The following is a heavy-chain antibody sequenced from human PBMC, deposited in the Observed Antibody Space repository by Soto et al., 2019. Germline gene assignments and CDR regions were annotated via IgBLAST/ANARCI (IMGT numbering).Heavy chain of an antibody. Sequence: PGESLKISCKGSGYSFTSYWIGWVRQVPGKGLEWMGIIYPGDSDTRYSPSFQGQVTISADKSISTAYLQWSSLKASDTAMYYCARRGWVESLVGPTSYYYYMDVWGKGTTVTVSS. CDR3: ARRGWVESLVGPTSYYYYMDV. CDR2: IYPGDSDT. J-gene: IGHJ6*03. CDR1: GYSFTSYW. V-gene: IGHV5-51*01. D-gene: IGHD1-26*01.